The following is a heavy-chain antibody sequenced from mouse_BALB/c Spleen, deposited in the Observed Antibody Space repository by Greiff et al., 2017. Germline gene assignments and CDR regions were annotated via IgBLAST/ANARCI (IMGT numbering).Heavy chain of an antibody. CDR1: GYSITSDYA. Sequence: EVQLQESGPGLVKPSQSLSLTCTVTGYSITSDYAWNWIRQFPGNKLEWMGYISYSGSTSYNPSLKSRISITRDTSKNQFFLQLNSVTTEDTATYYCARGNSLGAMDYWGQGTSVTVSS. J-gene: IGHJ4*01. V-gene: IGHV3-2*02. CDR3: ARGNSLGAMDY. CDR2: ISYSGST.